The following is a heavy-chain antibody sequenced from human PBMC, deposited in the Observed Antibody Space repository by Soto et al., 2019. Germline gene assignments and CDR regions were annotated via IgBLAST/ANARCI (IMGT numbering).Heavy chain of an antibody. CDR1: EGTFSRFP. CDR3: AREGKYGSSAAFDI. D-gene: IGHD6-6*01. CDR2: ILPLSGTP. Sequence: QVQLAQSGAEVKKPGSSVKVSCKASEGTFSRFPISWVRQAPGQGLEWMGGILPLSGTPTYGQKCQGRVTISADKSTSTVYMELSSVRSGDTAVYYCAREGKYGSSAAFDIGGQGTMVTVAS. V-gene: IGHV1-69*06. J-gene: IGHJ3*02.